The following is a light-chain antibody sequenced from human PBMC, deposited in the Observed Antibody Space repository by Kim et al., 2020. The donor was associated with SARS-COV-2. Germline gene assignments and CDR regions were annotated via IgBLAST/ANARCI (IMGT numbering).Light chain of an antibody. J-gene: IGKJ1*01. Sequence: SASVGDRVIITCRASQGIANNLAWFQQKPGKAPKSLIYAASTLETGVPSRFSGSGSGTDFILTISSLQPEDYGTYYCQQYDVYPRTFGQGTKVEI. CDR3: QQYDVYPRT. CDR1: QGIANN. CDR2: AAS. V-gene: IGKV1-16*01.